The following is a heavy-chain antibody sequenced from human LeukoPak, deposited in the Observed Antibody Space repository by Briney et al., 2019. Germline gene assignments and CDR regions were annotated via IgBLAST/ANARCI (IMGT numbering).Heavy chain of an antibody. J-gene: IGHJ5*01. Sequence: KPSQTLSLTCAISGDGVSTNSATWTWLRQSPSRGLEWLGRTYYRSKWYNDYAVSMKSRITINPDTSKNQFSLQLNSVTPEDTAVYYCARLVGASWFDSWGQGTLVTVSS. CDR2: TYYRSKWYN. CDR1: GDGVSTNSAT. V-gene: IGHV6-1*01. CDR3: ARLVGASWFDS. D-gene: IGHD1-26*01.